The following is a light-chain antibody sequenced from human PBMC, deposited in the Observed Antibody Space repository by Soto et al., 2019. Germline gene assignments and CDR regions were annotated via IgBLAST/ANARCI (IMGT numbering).Light chain of an antibody. J-gene: IGLJ1*01. V-gene: IGLV1-36*01. CDR1: SSNIGNNA. Sequence: QSALTQPPSVSAAPRQRVTISCSGSSSNIGNNAVNWYQQLPGKAPKLLIYYDDLLPSGVSDRFSGSKSGTSASLAISGLQSEDEADYYCAAWDDSLNGHVFGTGT. CDR3: AAWDDSLNGHV. CDR2: YDD.